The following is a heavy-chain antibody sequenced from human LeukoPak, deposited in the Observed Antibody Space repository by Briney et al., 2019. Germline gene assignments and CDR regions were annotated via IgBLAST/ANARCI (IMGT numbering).Heavy chain of an antibody. CDR2: IYYSGST. CDR1: GGSISSGGYY. J-gene: IGHJ3*02. V-gene: IGHV4-61*08. CDR3: ARVRAPADAFDI. Sequence: SETLSLTCTVSGGSISSGGYYWSWIRQHPGKGLEWIGYIYYSGSTNYNPSLKSRVTISVDTSKNQFSLKLSSVTAADTAVYYCARVRAPADAFDIWGQGTMVTVSS.